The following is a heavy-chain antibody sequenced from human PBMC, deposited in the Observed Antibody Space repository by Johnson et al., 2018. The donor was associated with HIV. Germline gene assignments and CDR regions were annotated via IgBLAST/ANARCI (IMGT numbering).Heavy chain of an antibody. V-gene: IGHV3-30*19. D-gene: IGHD2-15*01. CDR1: GFTFSNYA. CDR2: ISDDGSNK. Sequence: QVQLVESGGGGVQPGRSLRLSCAASGFTFSNYAMHWVRQAPGKGLEWVAVISDDGSNKYYADSVKGRFTISRDNSKNTLYLQMNSLRAEDPAVYYCARVRVGAILADSFDIWGQGTMVTVSS. J-gene: IGHJ3*02. CDR3: ARVRVGAILADSFDI.